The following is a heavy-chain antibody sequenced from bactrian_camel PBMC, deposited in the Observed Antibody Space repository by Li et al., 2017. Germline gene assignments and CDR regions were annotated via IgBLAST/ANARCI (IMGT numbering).Heavy chain of an antibody. V-gene: IGHV3-2*01. CDR1: GFTFSSYY. Sequence: GGLVQPGGSLSLSCAASGFTFSSYYMSWVRQAPGKGLEWVSSIYSDGSSTSYADSVKGRFTISRDNAKNTVYLLMNSLKSEDTALYYCATFGGGSLDQFGYWARGPRSPSP. J-gene: IGHJ4*01. CDR2: IYSDGSST. D-gene: IGHD2*01.